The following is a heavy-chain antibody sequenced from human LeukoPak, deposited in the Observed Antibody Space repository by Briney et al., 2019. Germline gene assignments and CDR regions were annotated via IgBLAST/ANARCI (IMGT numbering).Heavy chain of an antibody. CDR2: MYYSGST. Sequence: SETLSLTCTVSGGSISSSSYYWGWIHQPPGKGLEWIGSMYYSGSTYYNPSLKSRVTLSVDTSKTQFSLKLSSVTAADTAVYFCARHPGYYDSSGSRDYWGQGTLVSVFS. V-gene: IGHV4-39*01. D-gene: IGHD3-22*01. CDR1: GGSISSSSYY. CDR3: ARHPGYYDSSGSRDY. J-gene: IGHJ4*02.